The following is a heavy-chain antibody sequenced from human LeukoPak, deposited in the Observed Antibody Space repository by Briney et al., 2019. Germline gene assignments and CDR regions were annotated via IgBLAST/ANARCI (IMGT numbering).Heavy chain of an antibody. CDR3: AHSSPLTALDSSNGFGP. V-gene: IGHV2-5*01. CDR2: IYWIDDK. Sequence: SGPTQLKPTQPLTLTCTFSGFSLSSSGVGVGWIRQPPAKALEWLALIYWIDDKRYNASMMRRLTLTKDTFNNQVVLSMTNMDPADTATYYCAHSSPLTALDSSNGFGPWGQGTLVTVSS. J-gene: IGHJ5*02. D-gene: IGHD3-22*01. CDR1: GFSLSSSGVG.